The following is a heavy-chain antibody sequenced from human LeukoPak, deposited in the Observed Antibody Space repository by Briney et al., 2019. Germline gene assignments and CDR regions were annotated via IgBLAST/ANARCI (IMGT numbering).Heavy chain of an antibody. CDR1: GYNFTSFW. J-gene: IGHJ6*02. CDR2: IFPGDSDT. V-gene: IGHV5-51*01. CDR3: ARGGDEYGTSRTYYYYYGMDV. D-gene: IGHD6-6*01. Sequence: GESLKISCKGSGYNFTSFWIGWVRQMPGKGLEWMGIIFPGDSDTRYSPSFQGQVTISADKSITTAYVQWGSLKASDTAVYYCARGGDEYGTSRTYYYYYGMDVWGQGTTVTVSS.